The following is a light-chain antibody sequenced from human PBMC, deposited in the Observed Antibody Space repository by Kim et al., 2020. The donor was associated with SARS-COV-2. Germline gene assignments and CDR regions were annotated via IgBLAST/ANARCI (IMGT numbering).Light chain of an antibody. CDR2: WAS. V-gene: IGKV4-1*01. J-gene: IGKJ4*01. Sequence: AAINCKSSQSLLYSPNNKDYLAWYQQKPGQSPKLLISWASARESGVPDRFSGSGSATDFTLTINSLQAEDVAVYYCQQYYRTPLTFGGGTKVDIK. CDR3: QQYYRTPLT. CDR1: QSLLYSPNNKDY.